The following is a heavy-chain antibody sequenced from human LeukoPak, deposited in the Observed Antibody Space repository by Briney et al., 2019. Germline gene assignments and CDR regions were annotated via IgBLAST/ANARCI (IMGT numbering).Heavy chain of an antibody. V-gene: IGHV1-2*06. Sequence: GASVKVSCKASGYTFTGYYMHWVRQAPGQGLEWMGRINPNSGGTNYAQKFQGRVTMTRDTSISTAYMELSRLRSDDTAVYYCARDYCSSTSCLFDYWGQGTLVTVFS. D-gene: IGHD2-2*01. CDR3: ARDYCSSTSCLFDY. J-gene: IGHJ4*02. CDR1: GYTFTGYY. CDR2: INPNSGGT.